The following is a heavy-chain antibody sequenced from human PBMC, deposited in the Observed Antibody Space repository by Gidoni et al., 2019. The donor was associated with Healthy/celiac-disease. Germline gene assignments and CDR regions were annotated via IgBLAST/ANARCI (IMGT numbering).Heavy chain of an antibody. CDR2: INPSGGST. CDR3: ARGVVRGSKVDY. CDR1: GYTFTSYS. Sequence: QVQLVQPGAEVNKPAASVKVSCTASGYTFTSYSMHCVRQAPGQGLEWMGIINPSGGSTNYAQKFQGRVTMTRDTSTSTVYMELGSLRSEDTAVYYCARGVVRGSKVDYWGQGTLVTVSS. J-gene: IGHJ4*02. V-gene: IGHV1-46*01. D-gene: IGHD3-10*01.